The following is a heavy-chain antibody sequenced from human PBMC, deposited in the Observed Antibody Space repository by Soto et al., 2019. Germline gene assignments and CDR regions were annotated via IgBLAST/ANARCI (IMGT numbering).Heavy chain of an antibody. CDR1: GFTFSNYA. Sequence: PGGSRRRSWAASGFTFSNYAMSWVRQAPGKGLEWVSAISGSGGSTYYADSVKGRFTISRDNSKNTLYLQMSSLRAEDTAVYFCATDQNYDFWSGPPAGGQGTLVTVSS. J-gene: IGHJ4*02. V-gene: IGHV3-23*01. CDR2: ISGSGGST. CDR3: ATDQNYDFWSGPPA. D-gene: IGHD3-3*01.